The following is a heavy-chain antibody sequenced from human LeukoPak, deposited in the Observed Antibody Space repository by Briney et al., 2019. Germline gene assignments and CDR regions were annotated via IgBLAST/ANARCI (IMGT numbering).Heavy chain of an antibody. V-gene: IGHV1-2*02. J-gene: IGHJ4*02. Sequence: ASVKVSCKASGYTFTGYYMHWVRRAPGQGLEWMGWINPNSGGTNYAQKFQGRVTMTRDTSISTAYMELSRLRSDDTAVYYCARGRITGTTVYYWGQGTLVTVSS. CDR2: INPNSGGT. D-gene: IGHD1-7*01. CDR1: GYTFTGYY. CDR3: ARGRITGTTVYY.